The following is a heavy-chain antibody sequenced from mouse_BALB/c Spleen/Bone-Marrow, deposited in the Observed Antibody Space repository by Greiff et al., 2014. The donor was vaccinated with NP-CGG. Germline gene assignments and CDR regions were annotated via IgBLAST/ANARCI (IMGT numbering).Heavy chain of an antibody. CDR1: GFTFSDYY. D-gene: IGHD3-1*01. CDR3: ARDRGLQGYAMDY. CDR2: ISDGGSYT. Sequence: EVQLQQSGGGLVKPGGSLKLSCAASGFTFSDYYMYWVRQTPEKRLEWVATISDGGSYTYYPDSVKGRFTISRDIAKNNLYLQMSSLKSEDTAMYYCARDRGLQGYAMDYWGQGTSVTVSS. V-gene: IGHV5-4*02. J-gene: IGHJ4*01.